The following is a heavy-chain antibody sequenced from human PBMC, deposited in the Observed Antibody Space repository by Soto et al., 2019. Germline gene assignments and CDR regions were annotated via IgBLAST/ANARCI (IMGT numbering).Heavy chain of an antibody. CDR2: ISYDGSNK. Sequence: PGGSLRLSCAASGFTFSSYGMHWVRQAPGKGLEWVAVISYDGSNKYYADSVKGRFTISRDNSKNTLYLQMNSLRAEDTALYYCAKETHCSGGSCYYPDAFDIWGQGTMVTVSS. J-gene: IGHJ3*02. CDR3: AKETHCSGGSCYYPDAFDI. CDR1: GFTFSSYG. D-gene: IGHD2-15*01. V-gene: IGHV3-30*18.